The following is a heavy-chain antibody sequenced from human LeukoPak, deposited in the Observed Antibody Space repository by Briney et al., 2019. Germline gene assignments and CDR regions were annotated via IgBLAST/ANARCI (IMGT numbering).Heavy chain of an antibody. CDR1: GGSISGYY. J-gene: IGHJ6*02. V-gene: IGHV4-4*07. D-gene: IGHD3-10*01. CDR3: ARGSGGGSGNNYKDHYYGMDV. CDR2: IHTSGTT. Sequence: SETLSLTCTVSGGSISGYYWSWIRQPAGKALEWIGRIHTSGTTSYNPSLRSRVHLSVETSKKQSSSTLNSLTAADTAVYYCARGSGGGSGNNYKDHYYGMDVWGQGTTVTVSS.